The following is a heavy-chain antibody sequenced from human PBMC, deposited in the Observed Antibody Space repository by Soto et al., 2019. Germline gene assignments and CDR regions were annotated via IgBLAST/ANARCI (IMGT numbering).Heavy chain of an antibody. CDR2: LYDSGSF. Sequence: SETLSLTCTVSGGSVNSGSYYWTWIRQPPGKGLEWIGYLYDSGSFNYNPSLKSRVTISVDTSKTQFSLKLNSVTAADTAVYYCATRRYCSGGSCYSGFDYWGQGTLVTVSS. D-gene: IGHD2-15*01. V-gene: IGHV4-61*01. CDR3: ATRRYCSGGSCYSGFDY. CDR1: GGSVNSGSYY. J-gene: IGHJ4*02.